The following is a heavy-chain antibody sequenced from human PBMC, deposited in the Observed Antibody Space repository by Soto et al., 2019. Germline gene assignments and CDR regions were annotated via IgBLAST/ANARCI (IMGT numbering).Heavy chain of an antibody. CDR3: ARLTGNNWFDP. CDR2: VYYTGTS. J-gene: IGHJ5*02. CDR1: GDSMIYY. D-gene: IGHD3-9*01. V-gene: IGHV4-59*01. Sequence: SETLSLTCTVSGDSMIYYWSWIRQPPGKGLEWIGFVYYTGTSGSNPSLKSRVTMSVDTSNNQFSLKLNSLTAADTAVYYCARLTGNNWFDPWGQGTLVTVSS.